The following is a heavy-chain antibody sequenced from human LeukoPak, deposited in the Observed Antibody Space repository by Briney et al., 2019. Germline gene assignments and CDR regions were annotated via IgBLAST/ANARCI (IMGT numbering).Heavy chain of an antibody. D-gene: IGHD6-13*01. J-gene: IGHJ5*02. Sequence: ASETLSLTCTVSGGSINSGSYYWSWIRQPAGKGLEWIGRIYTSGSTNYSPSLKSRVTMSIDTSKNQFSLRLSSVTAADTAVYYCAGSSSPALKYNWFDPWGQGTLVTVSS. CDR2: IYTSGST. CDR3: AGSSSPALKYNWFDP. V-gene: IGHV4-61*02. CDR1: GGSINSGSYY.